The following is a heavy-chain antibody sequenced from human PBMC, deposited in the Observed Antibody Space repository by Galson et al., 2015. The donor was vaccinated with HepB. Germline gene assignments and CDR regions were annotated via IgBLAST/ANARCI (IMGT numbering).Heavy chain of an antibody. J-gene: IGHJ3*02. CDR3: ARPLVLNGRFNPGVGPFHI. Sequence: SVKVSCKASGYTFTSYNMHWVRQAPGQRLEWMGWINTGNGNTKYSQNFRGRVTITRDTSASTAYMELSSLRSEDTAVYYCARPLVLNGRFNPGVGPFHIWGHGTMVTVSA. D-gene: IGHD2-8*01. V-gene: IGHV1-3*04. CDR1: GYTFTSYN. CDR2: INTGNGNT.